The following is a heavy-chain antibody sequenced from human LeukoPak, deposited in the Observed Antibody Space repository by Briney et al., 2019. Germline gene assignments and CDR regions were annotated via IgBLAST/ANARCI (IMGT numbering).Heavy chain of an antibody. V-gene: IGHV1-46*01. CDR2: INPSGGST. CDR3: ARGWGPSGSYDY. J-gene: IGHJ4*02. D-gene: IGHD1-26*01. CDR1: GGTFSSYT. Sequence: ASVKVSCKASGGTFSSYTISWVRQAPGQGLEWMGIINPSGGSTNYAQKFQGRVTMTRDTSTSTVYMELSSLRSEDTAVYYCARGWGPSGSYDYWGQGTPVTVSS.